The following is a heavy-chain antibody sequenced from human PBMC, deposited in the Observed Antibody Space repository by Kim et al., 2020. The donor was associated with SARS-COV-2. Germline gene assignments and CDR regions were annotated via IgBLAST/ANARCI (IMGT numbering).Heavy chain of an antibody. Sequence: GGSLRLSCAASGFTFSSYGMHWVRQAPGKGLEWVAVIWYDGSNKYYADSVKGRFTISRDNSKNTLYLQMNSLRAEDTAVYYCARAGDYYDSSGSIWGQGTMVTVSS. J-gene: IGHJ3*02. V-gene: IGHV3-33*08. CDR3: ARAGDYYDSSGSI. CDR1: GFTFSSYG. CDR2: IWYDGSNK. D-gene: IGHD3-22*01.